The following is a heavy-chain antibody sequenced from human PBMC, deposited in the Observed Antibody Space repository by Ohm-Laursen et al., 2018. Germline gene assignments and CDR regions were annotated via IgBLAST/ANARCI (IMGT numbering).Heavy chain of an antibody. J-gene: IGHJ6*02. Sequence: SQTLSLTCAVYGGSFSGYYWSWIRQPPGKGLEWIGEINHSGSTNYNPSLKSRVTISVDTSKNQFSLKLSSVTAADTAVYYCARFVGRRRPYYYYGMDVWGQGTTVTVSS. CDR1: GGSFSGYY. CDR3: ARFVGRRRPYYYYGMDV. CDR2: INHSGST. V-gene: IGHV4-34*01. D-gene: IGHD3-16*02.